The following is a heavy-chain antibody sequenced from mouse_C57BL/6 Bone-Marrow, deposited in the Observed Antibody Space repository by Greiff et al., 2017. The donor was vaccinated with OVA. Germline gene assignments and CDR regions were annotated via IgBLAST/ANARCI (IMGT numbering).Heavy chain of an antibody. D-gene: IGHD2-3*01. CDR3: VTYDGYYWFAY. Sequence: VQLKESVAELVRPGASVKLSCTASGFNIKNTYMHWVKQRPEQGLEWIGRIDPANGNTKYAPKFPGKATITADTSSNPAYLQLSSLTSEDTAIYYCVTYDGYYWFAYWGQGTLVTVSA. CDR2: IDPANGNT. CDR1: GFNIKNTY. V-gene: IGHV14-3*01. J-gene: IGHJ3*01.